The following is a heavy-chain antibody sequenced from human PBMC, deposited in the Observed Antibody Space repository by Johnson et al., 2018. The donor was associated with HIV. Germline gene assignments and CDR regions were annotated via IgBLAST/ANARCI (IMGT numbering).Heavy chain of an antibody. CDR3: AREDVSSGYAGTFDI. CDR2: ISSSGSTI. J-gene: IGHJ3*02. Sequence: QAQLVESGGGVVQPGRSLRLSCAASGFTFSDYYMSWIRQAPGKGLEWVSYISSSGSTIYYADSVKGRFTISRDNAKNSLYLQMNSLSPEDTAVYYCAREDVSSGYAGTFDIWGQGTLVTVSS. D-gene: IGHD5-12*01. CDR1: GFTFSDYY. V-gene: IGHV3-11*04.